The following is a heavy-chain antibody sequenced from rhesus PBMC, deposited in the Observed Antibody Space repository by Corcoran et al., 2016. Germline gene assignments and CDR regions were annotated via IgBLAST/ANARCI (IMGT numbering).Heavy chain of an antibody. CDR2: IRKKARCGTA. CDR1: GFTFSYHY. Sequence: EMQLVESGGGLVQPGGSPRLSCAASGFTFSYHYMAWFRQAPGRGPAWVGFIRKKARCGTAEYTASVKGRFTLSSDDSKNVTYLQMNSLTSEDTAVYYCTTYLLYSGSSDEYFEFWGQGALVTVSS. J-gene: IGHJ1*01. V-gene: IGHV3S22*01. CDR3: TTYLLYSGSSDEYFEF. D-gene: IGHD6-25*01.